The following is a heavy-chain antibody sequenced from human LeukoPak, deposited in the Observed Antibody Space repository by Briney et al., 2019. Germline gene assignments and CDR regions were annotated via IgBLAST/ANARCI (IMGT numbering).Heavy chain of an antibody. Sequence: PGGSLRLSCAASGFTVSSNYMSWVRQAPGKGLEWVSVIYSGGSTYYADSVKGRFTISRDNSKNTLYLQMNSLRAEGTAVYYCARDSHYYDNGWGYFDYWGQGTLVTVSS. V-gene: IGHV3-66*01. CDR3: ARDSHYYDNGWGYFDY. CDR1: GFTVSSNY. CDR2: IYSGGST. J-gene: IGHJ4*02. D-gene: IGHD3-16*01.